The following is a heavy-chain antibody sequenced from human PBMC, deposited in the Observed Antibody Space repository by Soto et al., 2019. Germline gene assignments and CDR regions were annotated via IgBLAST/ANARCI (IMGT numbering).Heavy chain of an antibody. D-gene: IGHD6-13*01. CDR1: RGSINTFY. CDR3: ARAKAPLYSSSWYWFDP. CDR2: IYYSGST. Sequence: SETLSLTCTVSRGSINTFYWSWIRQPPGKGLEWIGYIYYSGSTNYNPSNKSRVNISVDTSKNQFSLKLSSVTAADTAVYYCARAKAPLYSSSWYWFDPWGQGTLVTVS. V-gene: IGHV4-59*08. J-gene: IGHJ5*02.